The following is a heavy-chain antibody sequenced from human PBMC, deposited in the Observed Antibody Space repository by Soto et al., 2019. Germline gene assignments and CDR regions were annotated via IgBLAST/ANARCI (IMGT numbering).Heavy chain of an antibody. CDR1: GYTFTSYD. J-gene: IGHJ6*02. Sequence: RASVKVSCKASGYTFTSYDINWVRQATGQGREWMGWMNPNSGNTGYAQKFQGRVTMTRNTSISTAYMELSSLRSEDTAVYYCARAASRYITIFGVPPDPYYCYGMDVWGQGTTVTVSS. CDR3: ARAASRYITIFGVPPDPYYCYGMDV. V-gene: IGHV1-8*01. D-gene: IGHD3-3*01. CDR2: MNPNSGNT.